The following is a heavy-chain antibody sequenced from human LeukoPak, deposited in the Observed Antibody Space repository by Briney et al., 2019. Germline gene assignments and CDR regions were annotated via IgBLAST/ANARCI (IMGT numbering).Heavy chain of an antibody. J-gene: IGHJ4*02. V-gene: IGHV4-38-2*01. CDR3: ARAFDGDYLFDY. CDR2: IYHSGST. CDR1: GYSISSGYY. D-gene: IGHD4-17*01. Sequence: SPTLSLTWAVSGYSISSGYYWGWIRQPPGKGLEWIGRIYHSGSTHYNPSLKSRVTISVDTSKSQCSLKLSSVTAADTAVYHCARAFDGDYLFDYWGQGTLVTVSS.